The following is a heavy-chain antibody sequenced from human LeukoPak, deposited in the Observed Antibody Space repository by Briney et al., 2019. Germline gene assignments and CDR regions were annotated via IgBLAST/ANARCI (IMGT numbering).Heavy chain of an antibody. D-gene: IGHD6-13*01. CDR1: GGSFSGYY. CDR3: ARWRAAAGTDYYYYMDV. V-gene: IGHV4-34*01. CDR2: INHSGST. Sequence: SETLSLTCADYGGSFSGYYWSWIRQPPGKGLEWIGEINHSGSTNYNPSLKSRVTISVDTSKNQFSLKLSSVTAADTAVYYCARWRAAAGTDYYYYMDVWGKGTTVTVSS. J-gene: IGHJ6*03.